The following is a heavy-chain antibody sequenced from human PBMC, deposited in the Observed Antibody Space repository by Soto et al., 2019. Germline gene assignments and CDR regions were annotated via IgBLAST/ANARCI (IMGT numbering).Heavy chain of an antibody. Sequence: SETLSLTCTVSGGSISSYYWSWIRQPPGKGLEWIGYIYYSGSTNYNPSLKSRVTISVDTSKNQFSLKLSSVTAADTAVYYCARDVRSYYYYYMDVWGKGTTVTVSS. V-gene: IGHV4-59*01. CDR2: IYYSGST. J-gene: IGHJ6*03. CDR1: GGSISSYY. CDR3: ARDVRSYYYYYMDV. D-gene: IGHD3-10*02.